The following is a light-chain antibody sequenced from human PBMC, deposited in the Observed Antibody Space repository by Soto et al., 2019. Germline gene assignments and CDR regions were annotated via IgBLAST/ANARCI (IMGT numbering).Light chain of an antibody. CDR1: SSNIGAGFD. CDR3: QSYDSSLSGYV. J-gene: IGLJ1*01. Sequence: QPVLTQPPSVSGAPGQRVTVSCTGSSSNIGAGFDVHWYQHVPGAAPKLLIYFNINRPSGVPDRFSGSKSGTSASLAITGLQAEDEADYYCQSYDSSLSGYVFGTGTKVTVL. V-gene: IGLV1-40*01. CDR2: FNI.